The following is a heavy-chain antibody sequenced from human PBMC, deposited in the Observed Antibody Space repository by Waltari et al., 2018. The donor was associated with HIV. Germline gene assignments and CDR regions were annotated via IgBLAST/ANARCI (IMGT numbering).Heavy chain of an antibody. J-gene: IGHJ3*02. V-gene: IGHV3-11*05. CDR3: ARVARGLRQGSFDI. CDR2: IAVSSAYT. Sequence: QVHLVESGGDLVKPGGSLRLSCVGSGFTFSDYYMTWIRQAPGKRLEGVSDIAVSSAYTNYGDSVKGRFTMSGDDAKKSLFLQINSLRPEDTAVYYCARVARGLRQGSFDIWGQGTMVTVSS. D-gene: IGHD2-15*01. CDR1: GFTFSDYY.